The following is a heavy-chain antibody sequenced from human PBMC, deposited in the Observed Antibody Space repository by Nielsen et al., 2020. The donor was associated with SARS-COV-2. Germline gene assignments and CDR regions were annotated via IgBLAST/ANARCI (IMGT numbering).Heavy chain of an antibody. CDR2: IRSKANDYAT. Sequence: GESLKISCAASGFSFSDSSMHWVRQASGKGLEWLGRIRSKANDYATEYPVSVKGRFIISRDDSKNMAYLLMSSLKIDDTAVYYCTRVNPTSGSWFDAFDIWGQGTVVTVSS. J-gene: IGHJ3*02. V-gene: IGHV3-73*01. CDR1: GFSFSDSS. CDR3: TRVNPTSGSWFDAFDI. D-gene: IGHD1-26*01.